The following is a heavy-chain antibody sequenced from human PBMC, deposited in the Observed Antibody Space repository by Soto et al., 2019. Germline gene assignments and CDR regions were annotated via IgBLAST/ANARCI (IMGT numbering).Heavy chain of an antibody. D-gene: IGHD2-2*02. CDR1: GGPFSSYA. Sequence: SVKGSCKACGGPFSSYAISLVRQAPGQGLEWMGGIIPIFGTANYAQKFQGRVTITADKSTSIAYMELSSLRSEDTAVYYCARDGRDVVVPAAILGSEWFDPWGQGTMVTVSS. CDR3: ARDGRDVVVPAAILGSEWFDP. J-gene: IGHJ5*02. CDR2: IIPIFGTA. V-gene: IGHV1-69*06.